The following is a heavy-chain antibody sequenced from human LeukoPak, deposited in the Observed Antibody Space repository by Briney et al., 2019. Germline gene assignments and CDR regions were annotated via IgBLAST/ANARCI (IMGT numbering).Heavy chain of an antibody. CDR3: ARGMVD. D-gene: IGHD2-8*01. CDR1: VGSLSGYY. Sequence: SETLSLTCVVYVGSLSGYYWSGIRQPAGRGLEWIGEVKQSGSTNYNPSSKCRVTIPEHTTTKQVHLQFSSVTAANTGVYYCARGMVDWGQGTLVIVSS. CDR2: VKQSGST. J-gene: IGHJ4*02. V-gene: IGHV4-34*01.